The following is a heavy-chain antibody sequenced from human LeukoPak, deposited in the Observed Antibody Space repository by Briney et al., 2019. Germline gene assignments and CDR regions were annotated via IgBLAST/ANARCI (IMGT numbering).Heavy chain of an antibody. CDR2: IRYDGSNK. D-gene: IGHD5-24*01. V-gene: IGHV3-30*02. CDR3: AKDEVGMATHTRPLGY. CDR1: GFTFSSYG. Sequence: GGSLRLSCAASGFTFSSYGMHWVRQAPGRGLEWVAFIRYDGSNKYYADSVKGRFTISRDNSKNTLYLQMNSLRAEDTAVYYCAKDEVGMATHTRPLGYWGQGTLVTVFS. J-gene: IGHJ4*02.